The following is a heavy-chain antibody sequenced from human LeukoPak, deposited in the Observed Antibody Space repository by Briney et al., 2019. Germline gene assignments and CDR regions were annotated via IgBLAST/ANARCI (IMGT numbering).Heavy chain of an antibody. J-gene: IGHJ3*02. CDR2: IYSSGNT. CDR1: GASISSSNYY. Sequence: SETLSLTCAVSGASISSSNYYWGWVRQSPGKGLEWIGNIYSSGNTYYNPSLKSRVTISVDTSKNQFSLKLSSVTAADTAVYYCARALWDGVDAFDIWGQGTMVTVSS. D-gene: IGHD3-10*01. CDR3: ARALWDGVDAFDI. V-gene: IGHV4-39*07.